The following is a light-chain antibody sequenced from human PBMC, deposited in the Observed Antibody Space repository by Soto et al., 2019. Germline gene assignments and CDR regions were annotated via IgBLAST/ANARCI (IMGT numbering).Light chain of an antibody. V-gene: IGLV2-11*01. J-gene: IGLJ1*01. CDR1: SSDVGGYNY. Sequence: QSVLTQPRSVSGSPGQSVTISCTGTSSDVGGYNYVSWYQQHPGKAPKLMIYDVSKRPSGVPDRFSGSKSGNTASLTISGLQAEDEADYYCCSYAGSDTPLYVFGTGTKLTVL. CDR2: DVS. CDR3: CSYAGSDTPLYV.